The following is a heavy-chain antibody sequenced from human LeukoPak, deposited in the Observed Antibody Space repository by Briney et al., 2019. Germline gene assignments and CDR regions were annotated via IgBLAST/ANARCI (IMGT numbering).Heavy chain of an antibody. CDR3: ARAGDGYNYAFDY. D-gene: IGHD5-24*01. J-gene: IGHJ4*02. Sequence: GGSLRLSCAASGFTVSSNYMSWVRQAPGKGLEWVSVIYSGGSTYYADSVKGRFTISRDNSKNTLYLQMNSLRAEDTAEYYCARAGDGYNYAFDYWGQGTLVTVSS. CDR1: GFTVSSNY. V-gene: IGHV3-66*01. CDR2: IYSGGST.